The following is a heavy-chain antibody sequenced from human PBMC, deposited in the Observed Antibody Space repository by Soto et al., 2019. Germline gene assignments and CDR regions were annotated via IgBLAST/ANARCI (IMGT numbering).Heavy chain of an antibody. J-gene: IGHJ4*02. Sequence: VQLVQSGAEVKKPGESLKISCRVSGYDFTNYWIGWVRQMPGKGLEWMAIVYPADSDTRYSPSFQGQVTISADKSINTAYLQWSSLKASDTAMYYCVRPDSTGYYVEWGQGTMVTVSS. CDR1: GYDFTNYW. CDR3: VRPDSTGYYVE. V-gene: IGHV5-51*01. CDR2: VYPADSDT. D-gene: IGHD3-22*01.